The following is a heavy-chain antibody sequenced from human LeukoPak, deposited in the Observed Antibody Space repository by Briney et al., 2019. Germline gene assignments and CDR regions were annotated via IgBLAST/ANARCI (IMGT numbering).Heavy chain of an antibody. Sequence: PGGSLRLSCAASGFTFSSYAMTWVRQAPGKGLEWVSSISASGGGTYYAASVKGRCTISRDNSKNTLYLQMNSLRAEDTAVYYCAKDLRGYYGSGSSHWGQGTLVIVSS. CDR2: ISASGGGT. J-gene: IGHJ4*02. CDR3: AKDLRGYYGSGSSH. CDR1: GFTFSSYA. D-gene: IGHD3-10*01. V-gene: IGHV3-23*01.